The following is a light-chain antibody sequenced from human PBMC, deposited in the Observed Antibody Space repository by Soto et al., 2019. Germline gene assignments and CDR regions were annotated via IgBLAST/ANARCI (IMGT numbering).Light chain of an antibody. CDR2: DTS. J-gene: IGKJ5*01. V-gene: IGKV3-11*01. CDR3: HQRNK. Sequence: LLLTQSPATLTLSPGERATLSCRASQFLSSYLAWYQQIPGQPPRLLIYDTSNRVTGIPARFSGSRSGTDFTLTISSLEPEDFAVYFCHQRNKFGQGTRLAVK. CDR1: QFLSSY.